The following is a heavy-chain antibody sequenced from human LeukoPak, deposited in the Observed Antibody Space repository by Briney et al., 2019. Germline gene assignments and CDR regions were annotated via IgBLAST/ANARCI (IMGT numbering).Heavy chain of an antibody. CDR2: LSGSSGST. CDR1: GFTFSNSA. CDR3: ATGEGY. Sequence: GGSLRLSCAASGFTFSNSAKNWVRQAPGKGLEWVSSLSGSSGSTYYADSVKGRFTISRDNSKNTLYLQMNSLRAEDTAVYYCATGEGYWGQGILVTVSS. J-gene: IGHJ4*02. V-gene: IGHV3-23*01. D-gene: IGHD1-26*01.